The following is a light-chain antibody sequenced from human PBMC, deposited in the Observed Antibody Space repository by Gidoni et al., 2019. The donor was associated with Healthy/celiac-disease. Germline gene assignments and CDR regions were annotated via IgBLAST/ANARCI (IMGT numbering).Light chain of an antibody. J-gene: IGLJ2*01. Sequence: QSALTQPASVSGSPGPSITISCTGTSSDVEIYNLVPWYQQHPGKAPKLMIYEGSKRPSGVSNRFSGSKSGNTASLTISGLQTEDEADYYCCSYAGSSTLAFGGGTKLTVL. CDR3: CSYAGSSTLA. CDR1: SSDVEIYNL. CDR2: EGS. V-gene: IGLV2-23*01.